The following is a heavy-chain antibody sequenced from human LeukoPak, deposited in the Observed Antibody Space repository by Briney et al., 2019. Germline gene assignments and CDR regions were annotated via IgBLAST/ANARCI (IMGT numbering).Heavy chain of an antibody. CDR2: TYYRSKWYN. CDR3: ARLASIFHGMDV. V-gene: IGHV6-1*01. CDR1: GDSVSSNSAT. D-gene: IGHD5-12*01. J-gene: IGHJ6*02. Sequence: SQTLSLTCAISGDSVSSNSATWNWIRQCPSRGLEWVGRTYYRSKWYNDYAVSVKSRMTINPDTSKNQFSLQLDSVTPEDTAVYYCARLASIFHGMDVWGQGTTVTVSS.